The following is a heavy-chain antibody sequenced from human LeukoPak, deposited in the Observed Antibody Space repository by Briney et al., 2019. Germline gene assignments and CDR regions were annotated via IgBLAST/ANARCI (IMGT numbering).Heavy chain of an antibody. CDR3: ARGLARQPYITMITY. D-gene: IGHD3-22*01. CDR1: GFTFSSYG. Sequence: GGSLRLSCAASGFTFSSYGMHWVRQAPGKGLEWVAVIWYDGSNKYYADSVKDRFTISRDNSKNTLYLQMNSLRAEDTAVYYCARGLARQPYITMITYWGQGTLVTVSS. CDR2: IWYDGSNK. J-gene: IGHJ4*02. V-gene: IGHV3-33*01.